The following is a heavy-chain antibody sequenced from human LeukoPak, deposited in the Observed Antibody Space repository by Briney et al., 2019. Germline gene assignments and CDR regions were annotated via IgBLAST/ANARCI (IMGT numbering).Heavy chain of an antibody. D-gene: IGHD2-21*02. J-gene: IGHJ4*02. CDR3: TRLWGDCGGDCYSRDY. V-gene: IGHV3-73*01. CDR2: IRSKHDSYAT. Sequence: KVSCKASGYTFTSYYMHWVRQASGKGLEWVGRIRSKHDSYATAYGASVKGRFTISRDDSKNTAYLQMNSLKIEDTAVYYCTRLWGDCGGDCYSRDYWGQGTLVTVSS. CDR1: GYTFTSYY.